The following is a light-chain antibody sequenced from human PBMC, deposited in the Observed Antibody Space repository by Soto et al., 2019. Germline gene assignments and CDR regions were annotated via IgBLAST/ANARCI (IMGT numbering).Light chain of an antibody. CDR2: DIS. V-gene: IGLV2-14*01. J-gene: IGLJ3*02. CDR3: VSYTSSRTWV. Sequence: QSVLTQPASVSGSPGQSITISCTGTGSDVGGYNYVSWYQQYPGKSPKVMIYDISNRPSGVSNRFSGSRSGNTASLTISRLQPEDEADYYCVSYTSSRTWVFGGGTKLTVL. CDR1: GSDVGGYNY.